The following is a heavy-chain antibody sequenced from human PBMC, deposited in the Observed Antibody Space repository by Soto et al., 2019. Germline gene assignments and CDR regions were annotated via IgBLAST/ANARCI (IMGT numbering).Heavy chain of an antibody. CDR1: GFTFSSYW. J-gene: IGHJ6*02. Sequence: GGSLRLSCAASGFTFSSYWMSWVRQAPGKGLEWVANIKQDGSEKYYVDSVKGRFTISRDNAKNSLYLQMNSLRAEDTAVYYCARDWWGTNDFWSGYSFRHLDYGMDVWGQGTTVTVSS. CDR3: ARDWWGTNDFWSGYSFRHLDYGMDV. CDR2: IKQDGSEK. V-gene: IGHV3-7*01. D-gene: IGHD3-3*01.